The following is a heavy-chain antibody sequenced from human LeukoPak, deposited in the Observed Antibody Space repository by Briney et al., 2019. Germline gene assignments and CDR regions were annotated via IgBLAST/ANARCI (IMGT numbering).Heavy chain of an antibody. D-gene: IGHD5-18*01. CDR2: ISWNSGSI. J-gene: IGHJ3*02. Sequence: GGSLRLSCAASGFTFDDYAMPWVRQAPGKGLEWVSGISWNSGSIGYADSVKGRFTISRDNAKNSLYLQMNSLRAEDTAVYYCARDYEDTAMADAFDIWGQGTMVTVSS. CDR1: GFTFDDYA. CDR3: ARDYEDTAMADAFDI. V-gene: IGHV3-9*01.